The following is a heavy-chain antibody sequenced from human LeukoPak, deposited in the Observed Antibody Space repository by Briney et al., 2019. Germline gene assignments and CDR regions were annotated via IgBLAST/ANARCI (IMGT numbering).Heavy chain of an antibody. CDR2: INPNSGGT. J-gene: IGHJ4*02. CDR1: GYTFTSYG. V-gene: IGHV1-2*02. D-gene: IGHD3-22*01. Sequence: ASVKVSCKASGYTFTSYGISWVRQAPGQGLEWMGWINPNSGGTNYAQKFQGRVTMTRDTSISTAYMELSRLRSDDTAVYYCARVPSPFDSSGADFDYWGQGTLVTVSS. CDR3: ARVPSPFDSSGADFDY.